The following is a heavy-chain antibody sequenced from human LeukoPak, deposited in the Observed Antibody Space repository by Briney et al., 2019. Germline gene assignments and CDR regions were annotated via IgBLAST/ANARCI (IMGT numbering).Heavy chain of an antibody. Sequence: SETLSLTCTVSGGSIGGSTYHWAWIRQPQGRGLEWIGNIYYDGTSYTSPSLKSRVTISVDTSKNQFSLNLKSVTAADTAVYFCARHHSTGLDLWGQGTLVTVSS. CDR1: GGSIGGSTYH. CDR3: ARHHSTGLDL. D-gene: IGHD6-13*01. CDR2: IYYDGTS. V-gene: IGHV4-39*01. J-gene: IGHJ5*02.